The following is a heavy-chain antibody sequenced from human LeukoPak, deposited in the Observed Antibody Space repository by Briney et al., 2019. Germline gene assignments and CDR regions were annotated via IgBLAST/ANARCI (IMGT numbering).Heavy chain of an antibody. Sequence: PGGSLRLSCVASGFSLRTYTMHWVRQAPGKGLQWLSYISAFSNTDHYADSVKGRLTVSRDNAKNSLFLQMNNLTAEDTAVYYCARATGILLAMSYLHYWGQGALVTVSS. CDR2: ISAFSNTD. J-gene: IGHJ1*01. CDR1: GFSLRTYT. D-gene: IGHD2-21*01. CDR3: ARATGILLAMSYLHY. V-gene: IGHV3-48*04.